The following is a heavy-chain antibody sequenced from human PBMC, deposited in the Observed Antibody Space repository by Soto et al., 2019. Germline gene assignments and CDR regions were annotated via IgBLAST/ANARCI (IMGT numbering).Heavy chain of an antibody. CDR1: GYTFTNYW. V-gene: IGHV5-51*01. CDR3: AASIFYYGMDI. CDR2: IYPGDSDT. J-gene: IGHJ6*02. Sequence: GESLKISCKGSGYTFTNYWIGWVRQMPGKGLEWMGIIYPGDSDTKYNPSFQGQVTISADKSITTTYLQWSSLKASDTTIYYCAASIFYYGMDIWGQGTTVTVSS.